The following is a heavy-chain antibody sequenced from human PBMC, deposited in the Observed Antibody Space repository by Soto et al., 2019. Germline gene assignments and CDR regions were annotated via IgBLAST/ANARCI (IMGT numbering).Heavy chain of an antibody. D-gene: IGHD1-26*01. CDR1: GGYSGVYD. Sequence: ETQSLSCSVAGGYSGVYDWSWVRQPPGHELEWIGYIYASGSPDYNPSLRSRVTISADTSKNQISLKLTSPTAADTAVYYCARGVGSSPPRYWGRGTLVTVSS. J-gene: IGHJ4*02. CDR2: IYASGSP. V-gene: IGHV4-59*01. CDR3: ARGVGSSPPRY.